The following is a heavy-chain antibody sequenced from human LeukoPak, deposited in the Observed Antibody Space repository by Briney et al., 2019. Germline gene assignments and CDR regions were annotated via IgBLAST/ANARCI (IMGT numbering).Heavy chain of an antibody. CDR3: SKDSSSGSSYYFHGMEV. CDR2: VSYDGSNK. D-gene: IGHD3-10*01. J-gene: IGHJ6*02. CDR1: GITISSYG. Sequence: GGSLRLSCATSGITISSYGMHWVRQAPGKGLEWVAVVSYDGSNKYYADSVKGRFTISRDNSKNTLYLQMNSLTSEDTAVYYCSKDSSSGSSYYFHGMEVWGQGTTVTVSS. V-gene: IGHV3-30*18.